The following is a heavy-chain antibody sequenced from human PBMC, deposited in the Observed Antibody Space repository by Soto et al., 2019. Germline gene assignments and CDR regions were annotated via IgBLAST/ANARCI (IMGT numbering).Heavy chain of an antibody. CDR2: IWYDGSNK. D-gene: IGHD3-22*01. J-gene: IGHJ4*02. V-gene: IGHV3-33*06. CDR3: AKGDYYDSSGYSPPPDY. CDR1: GFTFSSYG. Sequence: HPGGSLRLSCAASGFTFSSYGMHWVRQAPGKGLEWVAVIWYDGSNKYYADSVKGRFTISSDNSKNTLYLQMNSLRAEDTAVYYFAKGDYYDSSGYSPPPDYWGQGTLVTVSS.